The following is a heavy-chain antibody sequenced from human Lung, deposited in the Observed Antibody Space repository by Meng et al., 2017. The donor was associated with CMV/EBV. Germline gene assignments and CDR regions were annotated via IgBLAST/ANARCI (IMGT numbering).Heavy chain of an antibody. CDR3: ARDLEYSSSWYFQNYYDC. J-gene: IGHJ4*02. Sequence: ASVXVSXKASGYTLTNYYIHWVRQAPGQGLEWMGIINPSDNTTIYAQKFKGRVTMTRDTSTSTVYMELSSLRSDDTALYYCARDLEYSSSWYFQNYYDCWXQGTXVTVSS. D-gene: IGHD6-13*01. V-gene: IGHV1-46*01. CDR2: INPSDNTT. CDR1: GYTLTNYY.